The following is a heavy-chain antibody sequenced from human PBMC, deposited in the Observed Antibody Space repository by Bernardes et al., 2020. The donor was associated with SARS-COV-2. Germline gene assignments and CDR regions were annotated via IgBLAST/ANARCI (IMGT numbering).Heavy chain of an antibody. V-gene: IGHV3-33*01. CDR3: AREEVVVVPAAIGGWLHTPYYYGMDV. J-gene: IGHJ6*02. Sequence: GGSLRLSCAASGFTFSSYGMHWVRQAPGKGLEWVAVIWYDGSNKYYADSVKGRFTISRDNSKNTLYLQMNSLRAEDTAVYYCAREEVVVVPAAIGGWLHTPYYYGMDVWGQGTTVTVSS. CDR1: GFTFSSYG. CDR2: IWYDGSNK. D-gene: IGHD2-2*01.